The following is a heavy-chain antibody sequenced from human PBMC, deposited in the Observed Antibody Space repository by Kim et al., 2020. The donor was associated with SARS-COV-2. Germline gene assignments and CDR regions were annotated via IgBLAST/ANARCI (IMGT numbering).Heavy chain of an antibody. J-gene: IGHJ4*02. CDR3: AKDKDSSGSIPTDY. Sequence: GGSLRLSCAASGFTFDDYAMHWVRQAPGKGLEWVSLISGDGGSTYYADSVKGRFTISRDNSKNSLYLQMNSLRTEDTALYYWAKDKDSSGSIPTDYWGQGTLVTVSS. CDR1: GFTFDDYA. V-gene: IGHV3-43*02. CDR2: ISGDGGST. D-gene: IGHD3-22*01.